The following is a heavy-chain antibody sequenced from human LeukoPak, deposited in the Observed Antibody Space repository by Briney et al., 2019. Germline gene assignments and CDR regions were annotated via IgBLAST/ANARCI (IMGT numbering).Heavy chain of an antibody. D-gene: IGHD3-22*01. V-gene: IGHV4-39*07. J-gene: IGHJ5*02. CDR3: ARMTYYYDSSGYSPDFCNWFDP. CDR1: GGSISSSSYY. Sequence: PSETLSLTCTVSGGSISSSSYYWGWIRQPPGKGLEWIGSIYYSGSTYYNPSLKSRVTISVDTSKNQFSLKLSSVTAADTAVYYCARMTYYYDSSGYSPDFCNWFDPWGQGTLVTVSS. CDR2: IYYSGST.